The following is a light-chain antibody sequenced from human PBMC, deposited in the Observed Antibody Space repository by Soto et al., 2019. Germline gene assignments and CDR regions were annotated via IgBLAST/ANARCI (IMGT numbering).Light chain of an antibody. Sequence: QFVLTQPRSVSGSPGQSVTISCTGSSSDVGGYNFVSWYQQHPGKAPKLMIYDVSKRPSGVPDRFSGSKSGNTASLTISGLPAEDEADYYCCSYAGSYTWVFGGGTKLTV. J-gene: IGLJ3*02. CDR1: SSDVGGYNF. CDR3: CSYAGSYTWV. CDR2: DVS. V-gene: IGLV2-11*01.